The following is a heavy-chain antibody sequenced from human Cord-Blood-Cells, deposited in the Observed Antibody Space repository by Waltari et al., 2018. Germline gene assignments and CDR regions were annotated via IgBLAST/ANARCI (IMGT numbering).Heavy chain of an antibody. D-gene: IGHD6-13*01. CDR3: ARRSIAAAGTDY. J-gene: IGHJ4*02. CDR1: GGSISSSSYY. CDR2: IYYSGST. V-gene: IGHV4-39*01. Sequence: QLQLQESGPGLVKPSETLSLTCTVSGGSISSSSYYWGWIRQPPGKGLEWIGSIYYSGSTYHNPSLKSRVTISVDTSKNQFSLKLSSVTAADTAVYYCARRSIAAAGTDYWGQGTLVTVSS.